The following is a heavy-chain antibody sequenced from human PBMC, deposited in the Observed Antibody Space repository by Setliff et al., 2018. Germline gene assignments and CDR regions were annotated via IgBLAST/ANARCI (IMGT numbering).Heavy chain of an antibody. J-gene: IGHJ3*02. CDR1: GYTFTSHY. Sequence: ASVKVSCKSSGYTFTSHYMHWVRQAPGLGLEWMGTINPSSGRTSYAQKFQGRVSMTRDTSTSTVYMDMSSLRSEDTAVYYCARDVFPYHYEGAFDIWGQGTMVTVSS. D-gene: IGHD3-22*01. CDR2: INPSSGRT. V-gene: IGHV1-46*01. CDR3: ARDVFPYHYEGAFDI.